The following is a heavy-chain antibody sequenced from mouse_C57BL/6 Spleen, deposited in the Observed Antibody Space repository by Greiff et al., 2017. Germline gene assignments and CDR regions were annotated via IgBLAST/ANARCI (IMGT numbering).Heavy chain of an antibody. CDR3: AVYSTHGYFDY. J-gene: IGHJ2*01. CDR1: GYAFSSSW. CDR2: IYPGDGVT. V-gene: IGHV1-82*01. Sequence: QVQLQQSGPELVKPGASVKISCKASGYAFSSSWMNWVKQRPGKGLEWIGRIYPGDGVTNYNGKFKGKATLTADKSSSTAYMQLSSLTSEDSAVYFCAVYSTHGYFDYWGQGTTLTVSS. D-gene: IGHD2-5*01.